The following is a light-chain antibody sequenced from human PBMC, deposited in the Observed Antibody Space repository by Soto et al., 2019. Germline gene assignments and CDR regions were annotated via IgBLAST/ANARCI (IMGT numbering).Light chain of an antibody. J-gene: IGKJ4*01. Sequence: DIVMTQSPDSLAVSLGERATINCKSSQSVLYSSNNKNYLAWYQQKPGLPPKLLIYWAYTRESGVPDRFSGSGSGTDFTLTISSLQAEDVAVYYCQQYYSTPLTFGGGNKVEIK. CDR1: QSVLYSSNNKNY. V-gene: IGKV4-1*01. CDR2: WAY. CDR3: QQYYSTPLT.